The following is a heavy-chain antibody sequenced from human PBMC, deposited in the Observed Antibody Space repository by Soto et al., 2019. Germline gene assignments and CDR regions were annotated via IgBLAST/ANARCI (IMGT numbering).Heavy chain of an antibody. CDR3: AREALTCTNGVCYAQYFDY. CDR1: GGSISSGGYY. CDR2: IYYSGST. Sequence: SETLSLTCTVSGGSISSGGYYWSWIRQHPGKGLEWIGYIYYSGSTYYNPSLKSRVTISVDTSKNQFSLKLSSVTAADTAVYYCAREALTCTNGVCYAQYFDYWGQGTLVT. D-gene: IGHD2-8*01. J-gene: IGHJ4*02. V-gene: IGHV4-31*03.